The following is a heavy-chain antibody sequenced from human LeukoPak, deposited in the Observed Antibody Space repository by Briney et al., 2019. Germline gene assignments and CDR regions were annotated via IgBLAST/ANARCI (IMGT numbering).Heavy chain of an antibody. V-gene: IGHV4-39*07. Sequence: SETLSLTCTVSGGSISSSSYYWGWIRQPPGKGLEWIGEINHSGSTNYNPSLKSRVTISVDTSKNQFSLKLSSVTAADTAVYYCARGTYSSSWYRRNWFDPWGQGTLVTVSS. CDR1: GGSISSSSYY. CDR3: ARGTYSSSWYRRNWFDP. D-gene: IGHD6-13*01. CDR2: INHSGST. J-gene: IGHJ5*02.